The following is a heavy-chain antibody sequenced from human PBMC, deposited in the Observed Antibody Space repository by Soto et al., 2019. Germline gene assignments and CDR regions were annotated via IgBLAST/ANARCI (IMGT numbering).Heavy chain of an antibody. Sequence: SETLSLTCAVYGGSFSGYYWSWIRQPPGKGLEWIGEINHSGSTNYNPSLKSRVTISVDTSKNQFSLKLSSVTAADTAVYYCARSPNPTVTRYFQHWGQGTLVTVSS. D-gene: IGHD4-17*01. CDR2: INHSGST. CDR1: GGSFSGYY. CDR3: ARSPNPTVTRYFQH. J-gene: IGHJ1*01. V-gene: IGHV4-34*01.